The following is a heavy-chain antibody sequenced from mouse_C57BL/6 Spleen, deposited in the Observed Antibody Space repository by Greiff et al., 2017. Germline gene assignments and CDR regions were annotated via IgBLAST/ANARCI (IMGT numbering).Heavy chain of an antibody. CDR1: GYAFSSSW. J-gene: IGHJ3*01. D-gene: IGHD2-2*01. V-gene: IGHV1-82*01. CDR2: IYPGDGDT. CDR3: AREGYDLAWFAY. Sequence: VKLMKSGPELVKPGASVKISCKASGYAFSSSWMNWVKQRPGKGLEWIGRIYPGDGDTNYNGKFKGKATLTADKSSSTAYMQLSSLTSEDSAVYFCAREGYDLAWFAYWGQGTLVTVSA.